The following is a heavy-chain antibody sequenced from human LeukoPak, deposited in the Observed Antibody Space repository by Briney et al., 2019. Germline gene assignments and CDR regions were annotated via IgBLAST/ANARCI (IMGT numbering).Heavy chain of an antibody. Sequence: GGSLRLSCAASGFTLSNYWMSWVRQAPGKGLEWVANIKRDGSEIYYVGSVRGRFTISRDNAKNSLYLQMNSLRAEDTAVYYCTRDHQGTWIYDFEYWGQGTLVTVSS. D-gene: IGHD2-2*01. V-gene: IGHV3-7*01. CDR2: IKRDGSEI. J-gene: IGHJ4*02. CDR1: GFTLSNYW. CDR3: TRDHQGTWIYDFEY.